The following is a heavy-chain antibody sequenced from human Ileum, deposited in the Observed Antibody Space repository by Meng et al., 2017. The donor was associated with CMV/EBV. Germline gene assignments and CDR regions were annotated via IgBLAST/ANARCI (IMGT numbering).Heavy chain of an antibody. Sequence: EGQLVESGGSLIKPGGSLRLSCAASGFTFTDAWMSWVRQAPGKGLEWVGRIKAKADGGTTEYPAPVKGRFTISRDDSKNTLFLQMNSLKTEDTAVYYCTTGRAHWGQGTLVTVSS. J-gene: IGHJ4*02. V-gene: IGHV3-15*01. CDR2: IKAKADGGTT. CDR3: TTGRAH. CDR1: GFTFTDAW.